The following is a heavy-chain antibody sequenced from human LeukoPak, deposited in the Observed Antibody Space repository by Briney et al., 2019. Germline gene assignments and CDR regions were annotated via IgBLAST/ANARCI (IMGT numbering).Heavy chain of an antibody. CDR3: ARRRQYDSSLFWNFDL. D-gene: IGHD6-6*01. CDR1: GGSFSGYY. Sequence: KPSETLSLTCAVYGGSFSGYYWSWIRQSPGKGLEWIGEINHSGSTNYNPSLKSRVAISVDTSKNQFSLRLSSVTAADTAAYYCARRRQYDSSLFWNFDLWGRGTLVTVSS. V-gene: IGHV4-34*01. CDR2: INHSGST. J-gene: IGHJ2*01.